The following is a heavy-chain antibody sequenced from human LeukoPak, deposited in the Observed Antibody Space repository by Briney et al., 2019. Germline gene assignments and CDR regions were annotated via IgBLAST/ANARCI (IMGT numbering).Heavy chain of an antibody. V-gene: IGHV3-30-3*01. Sequence: GGSLRLSCAASGFTFSSYAMHWVRQAPGKGLEWVAVISYDGSNKYYADSVKGRFTISRDNSKNTLYLQMNSLRAEDTAVYYCARDRVAASSGDAFDIWGQGTMVTVSS. CDR3: ARDRVAASSGDAFDI. J-gene: IGHJ3*02. CDR2: ISYDGSNK. D-gene: IGHD6-6*01. CDR1: GFTFSSYA.